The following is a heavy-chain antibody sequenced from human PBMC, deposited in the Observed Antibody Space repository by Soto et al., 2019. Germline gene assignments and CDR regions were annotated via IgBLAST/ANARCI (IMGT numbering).Heavy chain of an antibody. D-gene: IGHD3-9*01. CDR1: GFSLSTSGVG. CDR2: IYWDDDK. V-gene: IGHV2-5*02. Sequence: QITLKESGPTLVKPTQTLTLTCTFSGFSLSTSGVGVGWIRQPPGKALEWLALIYWDDDKRYSPSLKSRLTITKYTSKNQVVLTMTNMDPVDTATYYCAHSPNYDILTGYGLDYYYGMDVWGQGTTVTVSS. J-gene: IGHJ6*02. CDR3: AHSPNYDILTGYGLDYYYGMDV.